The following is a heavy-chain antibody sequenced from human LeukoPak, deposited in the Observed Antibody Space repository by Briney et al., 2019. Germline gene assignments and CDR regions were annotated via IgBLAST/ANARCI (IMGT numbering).Heavy chain of an antibody. CDR2: IKQDGSEK. CDR3: ARHYSSSWYYFDY. J-gene: IGHJ4*02. V-gene: IGHV3-7*03. CDR1: GFTFSSYW. Sequence: GGSLRLSCAASGFTFSSYWMSWVRQAPGKGLEWVANIKQDGSEKYYVDSVKGRLTISRDNAKNSLYLQMNSLRAEDTAVYYCARHYSSSWYYFDYWGQGTLVTVSS. D-gene: IGHD6-13*01.